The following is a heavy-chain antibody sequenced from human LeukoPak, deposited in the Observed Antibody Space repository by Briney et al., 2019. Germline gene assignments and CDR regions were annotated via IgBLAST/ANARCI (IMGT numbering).Heavy chain of an antibody. CDR1: GGSISSSSYY. Sequence: SETLSLTCTVSGGSISSSSYYWGWIRQPPGKGLEWIGSIYYSGSTYYNPSLKSRVTISVDTSKNQFSLKLSSVTAADTALYYCASYYYDSSAYYGPFDYWGQGTLVTVS. V-gene: IGHV4-39*01. CDR2: IYYSGST. D-gene: IGHD3-22*01. J-gene: IGHJ4*02. CDR3: ASYYYDSSAYYGPFDY.